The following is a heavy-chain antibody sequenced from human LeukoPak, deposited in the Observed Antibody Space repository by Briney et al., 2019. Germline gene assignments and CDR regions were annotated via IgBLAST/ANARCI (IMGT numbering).Heavy chain of an antibody. J-gene: IGHJ4*02. CDR1: GFTFANAW. D-gene: IGHD3-10*01. Sequence: GGSLRLSCAASGFTFANAWMSWVRQAPGKGLECVGRIKSKTDGETTDYAAPVIGRFTISRDDSKNTLYLQMNSLKTEDTAVYYCTTGVAVAYGSGSYMDYWGQGTLVTVSS. CDR2: IKSKTDGETT. V-gene: IGHV3-15*01. CDR3: TTGVAVAYGSGSYMDY.